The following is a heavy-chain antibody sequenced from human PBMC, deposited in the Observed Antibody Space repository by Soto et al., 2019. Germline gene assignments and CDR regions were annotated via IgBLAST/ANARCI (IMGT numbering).Heavy chain of an antibody. V-gene: IGHV1-69*13. Sequence: GASVKVSCKASGGTFSSYAISWVRQAPGQGPEWMGGIIPIFGTANYAQKFQGRVTITADESTSTAYMELSSLRSEDTAVYYCARGIGITIFGVVTPPAYMDVWGQGTTVTVSS. CDR1: GGTFSSYA. CDR3: ARGIGITIFGVVTPPAYMDV. J-gene: IGHJ6*02. D-gene: IGHD3-3*01. CDR2: IIPIFGTA.